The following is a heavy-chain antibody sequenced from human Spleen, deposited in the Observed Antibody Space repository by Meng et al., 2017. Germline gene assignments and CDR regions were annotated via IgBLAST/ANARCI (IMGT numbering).Heavy chain of an antibody. CDR2: INPSGGST. CDR3: ARVDGIVATIAYYGMDV. D-gene: IGHD5-12*01. J-gene: IGHJ6*02. Sequence: ASVKVSCKASGYTFTGYYMHWVRQAPGQGLEWMGIINPSGGSTSYAQKFQGRVTMTRDTSTSTVYMELSSLRSEDTAVYYCARVDGIVATIAYYGMDVWGQGTTVTVSS. V-gene: IGHV1-46*01. CDR1: GYTFTGYY.